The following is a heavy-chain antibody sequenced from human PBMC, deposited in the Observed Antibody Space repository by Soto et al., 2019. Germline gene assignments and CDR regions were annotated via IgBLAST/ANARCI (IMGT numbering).Heavy chain of an antibody. CDR2: MNPNSGNT. Sequence: QVQLVQSGAEVKKPGASVKVSCKASGYTFTSYDINWVRQATGQGLEWMGWMNPNSGNTGYAQKXXGXXTMTRNTSISTAYMELSSLRSEDTAVYYCARARTGTTRMDVWGQGTTVTVSS. J-gene: IGHJ6*02. CDR3: ARARTGTTRMDV. V-gene: IGHV1-8*01. D-gene: IGHD1-1*01. CDR1: GYTFTSYD.